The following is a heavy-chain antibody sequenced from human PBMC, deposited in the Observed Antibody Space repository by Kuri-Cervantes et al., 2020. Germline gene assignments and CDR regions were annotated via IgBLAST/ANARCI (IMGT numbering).Heavy chain of an antibody. CDR2: ISYDGSNK. V-gene: IGHV3-30*18. D-gene: IGHD5/OR15-5a*01. J-gene: IGHJ6*02. Sequence: GESLKISCAASGFTFSSYGMHWVRQAPGKGLEWVAVISYDGSNKYYADSVKGRFTISRDNSKNTLYLQMNSLRAEDTAVYYCAKVSDYYGMDVWGQGTTVTDSS. CDR3: AKVSDYYGMDV. CDR1: GFTFSSYG.